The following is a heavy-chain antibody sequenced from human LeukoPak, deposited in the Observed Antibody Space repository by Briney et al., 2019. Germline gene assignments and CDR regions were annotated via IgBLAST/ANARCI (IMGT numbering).Heavy chain of an antibody. J-gene: IGHJ4*02. CDR1: GVTFSSYA. CDR3: ASLGYCSGGSCSYSIFDY. CDR2: IIPIFGTA. D-gene: IGHD2-15*01. Sequence: SVKVSCKASGVTFSSYAISWVRQAPGQGLEWMGGIIPIFGTANYAQKFQGRVTITADKSTSTAYMELSSLRSEDTAVYYCASLGYCSGGSCSYSIFDYWGQGTLVTVSS. V-gene: IGHV1-69*06.